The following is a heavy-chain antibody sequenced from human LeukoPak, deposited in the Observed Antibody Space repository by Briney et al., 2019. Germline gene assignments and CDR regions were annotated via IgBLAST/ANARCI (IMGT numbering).Heavy chain of an antibody. Sequence: GGSLRLSCAASGFTFSSYEMSWVRQAPGKGLEWVTNINRDGSEKYYVDSVKGRFTISRDNAKNSLYLQMNSLRAEDTAVYFCTRGRYTSSWLDYWGQGTLVTVSS. CDR3: TRGRYTSSWLDY. CDR1: GFTFSSYE. J-gene: IGHJ4*02. V-gene: IGHV3-7*02. CDR2: INRDGSEK. D-gene: IGHD6-13*01.